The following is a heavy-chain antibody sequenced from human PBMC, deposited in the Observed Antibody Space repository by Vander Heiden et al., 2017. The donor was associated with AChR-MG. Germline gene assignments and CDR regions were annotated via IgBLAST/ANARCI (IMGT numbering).Heavy chain of an antibody. CDR2: IYYGGST. CDR1: GCSISSSSYY. Sequence: QLQLPESGPGLVKSSETLSLTCTVSGCSISSSSYYWRWIRQPPGKGLEWMASIYYGGSTYYNPSLKSRVTISADTSKNQFSLKLRSVTAADTAVYYCARRAAARPCWCDPWGQGTLVTVST. V-gene: IGHV4-39*01. D-gene: IGHD6-6*01. CDR3: ARRAAARPCWCDP. J-gene: IGHJ5*02.